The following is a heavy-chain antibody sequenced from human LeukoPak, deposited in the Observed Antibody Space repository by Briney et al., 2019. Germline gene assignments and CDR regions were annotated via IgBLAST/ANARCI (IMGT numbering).Heavy chain of an antibody. J-gene: IGHJ4*02. D-gene: IGHD3-16*02. V-gene: IGHV1-2*02. CDR1: GYTFTGYY. Sequence: ASVKVSCKASGYTFTGYYMHWVRQAPGQGLEWMGWINPNSGGTNYAQKFQGRVTMTRDTSISTAYMELNRLRSDDTAVYYCARDWQTSTFGGVIVPSEPTFDYWGQGTLVTVSS. CDR2: INPNSGGT. CDR3: ARDWQTSTFGGVIVPSEPTFDY.